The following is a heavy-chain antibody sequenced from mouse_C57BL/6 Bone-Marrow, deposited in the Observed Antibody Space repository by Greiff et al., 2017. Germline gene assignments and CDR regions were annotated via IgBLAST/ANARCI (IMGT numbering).Heavy chain of an antibody. J-gene: IGHJ2*01. CDR3: ARTRTGSIDY. CDR2: IWSGGST. V-gene: IGHV2-2*01. Sequence: VQLQQSGPGLVQPSQSLSITCTVSGFSLTSYGVHWVRPSPGKGLEWLGVIWSGGSTDYTAAVISRLSISKDNSKSQVFFTMNSLQADDTAMYYCARTRTGSIDYWGQGTTLTVSS. D-gene: IGHD4-1*01. CDR1: GFSLTSYG.